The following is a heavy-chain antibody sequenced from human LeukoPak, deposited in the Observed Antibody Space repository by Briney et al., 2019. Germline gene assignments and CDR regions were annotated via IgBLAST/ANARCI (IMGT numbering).Heavy chain of an antibody. CDR3: ASAYYYDSSGYYLPDY. Sequence: ASVKVSCKASGGTFSSYAISWVRQAPGQGLEWMGGIIPIFGTANYAQKFQGRVTITADKSTSTAYMELSSLRSDDTAVYYCASAYYYDSSGYYLPDYWGQGTLVTVSS. CDR1: GGTFSSYA. D-gene: IGHD3-22*01. J-gene: IGHJ4*02. V-gene: IGHV1-69*06. CDR2: IIPIFGTA.